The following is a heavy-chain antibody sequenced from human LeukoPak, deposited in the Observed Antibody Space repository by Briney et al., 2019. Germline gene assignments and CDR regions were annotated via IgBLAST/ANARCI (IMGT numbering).Heavy chain of an antibody. D-gene: IGHD6-25*01. Sequence: PGGSLRLSCAASGFTFSSYWMSWVRQAPGKGLEWVASIKQDGSEKYYVDSVKGRFTISRDNAKNSLYLQMNSLRAEDTAVYYCARDLPSPKSGYYYGMDVWGQGTTVTVSS. J-gene: IGHJ6*02. CDR1: GFTFSSYW. CDR2: IKQDGSEK. CDR3: ARDLPSPKSGYYYGMDV. V-gene: IGHV3-7*01.